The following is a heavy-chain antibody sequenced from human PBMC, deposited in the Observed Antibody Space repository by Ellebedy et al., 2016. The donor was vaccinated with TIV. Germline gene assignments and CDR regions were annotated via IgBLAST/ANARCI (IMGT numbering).Heavy chain of an antibody. J-gene: IGHJ4*02. Sequence: MPSETLSLTCTVSGCSISSYYWSWIRQPPGKGLEWIGYIYYSGSTNYNPSLKSRVTISVDTSKNQFSLKLSSVTAADTAVYYCARDSSGYYFDYWGQGTLVTVSS. D-gene: IGHD3-22*01. CDR3: ARDSSGYYFDY. CDR1: GCSISSYY. CDR2: IYYSGST. V-gene: IGHV4-59*01.